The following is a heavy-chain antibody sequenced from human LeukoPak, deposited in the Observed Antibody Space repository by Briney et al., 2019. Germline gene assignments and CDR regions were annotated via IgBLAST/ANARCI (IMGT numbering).Heavy chain of an antibody. Sequence: SETLSLTCTVSGGSISSGGYYWSWIRRHPGKGLEWIGYIYYSGSTYYNPSLKSRVTISVDTSKNQFSLKLSSVTAADTAVYYCARDGSRGYSGYDVTYNWFDPWGQGTLVTVSS. J-gene: IGHJ5*02. V-gene: IGHV4-31*03. D-gene: IGHD5-12*01. CDR3: ARDGSRGYSGYDVTYNWFDP. CDR2: IYYSGST. CDR1: GGSISSGGYY.